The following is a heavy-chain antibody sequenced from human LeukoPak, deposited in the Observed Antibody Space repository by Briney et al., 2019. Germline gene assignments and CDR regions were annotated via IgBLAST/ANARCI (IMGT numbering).Heavy chain of an antibody. CDR3: ARFKRAGGWSYFDY. CDR2: IYNGGST. CDR1: GGSVSSGTYY. J-gene: IGHJ4*02. Sequence: SQTLSLTCTVSGGSVSSGTYYWSWIRKPPGKGLEWIGHIYNGGSTNYSPSLKSRVTISVDTSKNQFSLKLSSVTAADTAVYYCARFKRAGGWSYFDYWGQGTLVTVSS. D-gene: IGHD6-19*01. V-gene: IGHV4-61*01.